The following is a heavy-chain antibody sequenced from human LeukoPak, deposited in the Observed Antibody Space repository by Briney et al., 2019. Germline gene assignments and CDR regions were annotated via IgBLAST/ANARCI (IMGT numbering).Heavy chain of an antibody. V-gene: IGHV4-59*01. Sequence: PSETLSLTCSVSGDSIRNYYWSWIRQPPGKGLEWIGYIYYSGTTKYNPSLKSRVTISVDTSKNQFSLKLSSVTAADTAVYYCARVGPPSYYFDYWGQGTLVTVSS. CDR3: ARVGPPSYYFDY. CDR1: GDSIRNYY. J-gene: IGHJ4*02. CDR2: IYYSGTT. D-gene: IGHD2-2*01.